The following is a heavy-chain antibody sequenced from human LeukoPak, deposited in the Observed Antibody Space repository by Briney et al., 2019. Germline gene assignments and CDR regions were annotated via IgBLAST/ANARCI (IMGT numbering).Heavy chain of an antibody. Sequence: ASVKVSCKASGYTFTSYDINWVRQATGQGLEWMGWINPNSGGTNYAQKFQGRVTMTRDTSISTAYMELSRLRSDDTAVYYCARDLAWLTVAGWDFDYWGQGTLVTVSS. V-gene: IGHV1-2*02. CDR1: GYTFTSYD. D-gene: IGHD6-19*01. CDR3: ARDLAWLTVAGWDFDY. CDR2: INPNSGGT. J-gene: IGHJ4*02.